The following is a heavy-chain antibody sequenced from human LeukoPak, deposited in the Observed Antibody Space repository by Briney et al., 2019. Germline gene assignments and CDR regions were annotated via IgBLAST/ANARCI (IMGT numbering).Heavy chain of an antibody. CDR1: GFTFSNYW. V-gene: IGHV3-74*01. J-gene: IGHJ4*02. CDR2: INPDGSTI. D-gene: IGHD1-7*01. CDR3: ASAGNYRFDY. Sequence: QPGGSLGLSCAASGFTFSNYWVHWVRQAPGKGLVWVSRINPDGSTINYADSVKGRFTISRDNAKNTLYLQMNSLRAEDTAVYYCASAGNYRFDYWGQGTLVTVSS.